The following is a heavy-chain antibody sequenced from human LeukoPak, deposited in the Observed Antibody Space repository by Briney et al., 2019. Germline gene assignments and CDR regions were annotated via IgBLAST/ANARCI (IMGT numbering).Heavy chain of an antibody. Sequence: SETLSLTCTVSGGPISSSSYYWGWIRQPPGKGLEWIGSIYYSGSTYYNPSLKSRVTISVDTSKNQFSLKLSSVTAADTAVYYCARDQSGATTLDYWGQGTLVTVSS. CDR3: ARDQSGATTLDY. CDR1: GGPISSSSYY. CDR2: IYYSGST. D-gene: IGHD1-26*01. V-gene: IGHV4-39*07. J-gene: IGHJ4*02.